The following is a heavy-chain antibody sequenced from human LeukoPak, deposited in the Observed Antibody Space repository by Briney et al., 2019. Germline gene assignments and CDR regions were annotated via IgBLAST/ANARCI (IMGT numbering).Heavy chain of an antibody. CDR1: GGSARSDSYY. V-gene: IGHV4-61*01. CDR2: VYYSGST. CDR3: VREAATDYYDSSGYYRQTEVFDA. Sequence: SETLSLTCTVSGGSARSDSYYWSWIRQPPGKGLEWIGYVYYSGSTDYNPSLKSRVTISVDTSKNQFSLKLRSVTAADTAVYYCVREAATDYYDSSGYYRQTEVFDAWGQGTMVTVSS. J-gene: IGHJ3*01. D-gene: IGHD3-22*01.